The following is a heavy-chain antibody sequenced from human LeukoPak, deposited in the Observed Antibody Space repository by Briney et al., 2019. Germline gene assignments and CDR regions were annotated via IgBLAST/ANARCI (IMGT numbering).Heavy chain of an antibody. Sequence: ASVKVSCKASGYAFSDYYIHWVRQAPGQGLEWMGWINPNSGGTNYAQKFQGRVTMTRDTSISTAYMELSRLRSDDTAVYYCARTETIDYWGQGTLVTVSS. J-gene: IGHJ4*02. D-gene: IGHD1-1*01. CDR3: ARTETIDY. CDR1: GYAFSDYY. CDR2: INPNSGGT. V-gene: IGHV1-2*02.